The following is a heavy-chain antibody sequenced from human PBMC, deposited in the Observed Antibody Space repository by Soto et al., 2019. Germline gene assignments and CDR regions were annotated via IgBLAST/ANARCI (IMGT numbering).Heavy chain of an antibody. V-gene: IGHV1-69*01. CDR1: EGTFNSYA. CDR3: ARGASRWYPYFFDS. Sequence: QAQVVQSGAEVMKPGSSVKLSCKASEGTFNSYAIAWVRQAPGQGLEWMGGIIPYYNTLNYAQKFQDRVTMTADDSTNTVYMELSSLRSDDTAVYFCARGASRWYPYFFDSWAQGTLVTVSS. J-gene: IGHJ4*02. D-gene: IGHD6-13*01. CDR2: IIPYYNTL.